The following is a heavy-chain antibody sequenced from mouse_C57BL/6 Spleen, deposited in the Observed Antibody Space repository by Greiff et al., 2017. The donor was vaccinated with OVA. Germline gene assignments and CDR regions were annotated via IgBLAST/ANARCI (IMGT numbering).Heavy chain of an antibody. J-gene: IGHJ4*01. CDR2: IYPGDGDT. V-gene: IGHV1-82*01. D-gene: IGHD1-1*01. CDR1: GYAFSSSW. Sequence: QVQLQQSGPELVKPGASVKISCKASGYAFSSSWMNWVKQRPGKGLEWIGRIYPGDGDTNYNGKFKGKATLTADKSSSTAYMQRSSLTSEDSAVYFCARCPHYYGSSYGGAMDYWGQGTSVTVSS. CDR3: ARCPHYYGSSYGGAMDY.